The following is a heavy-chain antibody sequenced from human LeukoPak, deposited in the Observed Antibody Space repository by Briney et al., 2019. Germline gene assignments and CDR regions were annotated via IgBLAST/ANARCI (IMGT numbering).Heavy chain of an antibody. V-gene: IGHV3-23*01. CDR3: AKAISGSNAVADY. Sequence: PGGSLRLSCAASGFTFSSYAVTWVRQAPGKGLEWVSSISGSGDNTYYADSVKGRFTISRDNSKNTLYLQMNSLRAEDTAVYYCAKAISGSNAVADYWGQGTLVTVSS. CDR2: ISGSGDNT. J-gene: IGHJ4*02. D-gene: IGHD1-26*01. CDR1: GFTFSSYA.